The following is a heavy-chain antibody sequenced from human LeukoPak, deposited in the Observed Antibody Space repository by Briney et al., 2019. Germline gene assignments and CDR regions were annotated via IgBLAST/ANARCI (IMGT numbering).Heavy chain of an antibody. Sequence: SETLSLTCTVSGGSISSYYWNWIRQPPGKGLEWIGYIYYSGSTNYNPSLKSRVTISVDTSKNQFSLKLNSMTAADTAMYYCARVGFHSSGYYLLGNENWGQGTLVTVSS. CDR1: GGSISSYY. D-gene: IGHD3-22*01. CDR2: IYYSGST. J-gene: IGHJ4*02. CDR3: ARVGFHSSGYYLLGNEN. V-gene: IGHV4-59*01.